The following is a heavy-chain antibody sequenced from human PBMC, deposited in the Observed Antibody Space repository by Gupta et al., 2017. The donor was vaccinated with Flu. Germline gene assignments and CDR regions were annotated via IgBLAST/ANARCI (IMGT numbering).Heavy chain of an antibody. D-gene: IGHD3-3*01. CDR3: ARGRAENYDFWSGSLYP. CDR1: GYTFTSYD. V-gene: IGHV1-8*01. Sequence: QVQLVQSGAEVKKPGASVKVSCKASGYTFTSYDIHWVRQATGQGLEWMGWMNPNSGNTGYAQKFQGRVTMTRNTSISTAYMELSSLRSEDTAVYYCARGRAENYDFWSGSLYPWGQGTLVTVSS. J-gene: IGHJ5*02. CDR2: MNPNSGNT.